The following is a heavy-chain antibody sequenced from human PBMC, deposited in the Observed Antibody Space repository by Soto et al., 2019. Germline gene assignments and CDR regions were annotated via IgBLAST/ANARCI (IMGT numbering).Heavy chain of an antibody. D-gene: IGHD6-13*01. CDR2: VNHSRST. V-gene: IGHV4-34*01. Sequence: SETLSLTCAVYGGSFSGYYWSWIRQPPGKGLEWIGEVNHSRSTNYNPSLKSRVTISVDTSKNQFSLKLSSVTAADTAVYYCARAAMGGSSWPFDHWGQGTLVTVSS. J-gene: IGHJ4*02. CDR3: ARAAMGGSSWPFDH. CDR1: GGSFSGYY.